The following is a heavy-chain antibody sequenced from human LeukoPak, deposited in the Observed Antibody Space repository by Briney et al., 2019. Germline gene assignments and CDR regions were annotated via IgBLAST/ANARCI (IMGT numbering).Heavy chain of an antibody. Sequence: SETLSLTCTVSGYLINNNYYWGWIRQPPGKGLEWIGSIYHSGNTYYNPSLKSRVTISVDRSKNQFSLKLSSVTAADTAVYYCARDVLYSRTIGTYYMDVWGKGTTVTVSS. V-gene: IGHV4-38-2*02. CDR3: ARDVLYSRTIGTYYMDV. CDR1: GYLINNNYY. J-gene: IGHJ6*03. CDR2: IYHSGNT. D-gene: IGHD4-11*01.